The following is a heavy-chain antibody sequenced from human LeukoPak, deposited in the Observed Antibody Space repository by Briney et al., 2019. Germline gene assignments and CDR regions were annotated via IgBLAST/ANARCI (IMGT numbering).Heavy chain of an antibody. V-gene: IGHV2-70*04. J-gene: IGHJ4*02. CDR3: ARKQWLANFDY. D-gene: IGHD6-19*01. Sequence: SGPALVKPTQTLTLTCTFSGFSLSTSGMRVSWIRQPPGKALERLARIDWDDDKFYSTSLKTRLTISKDTSKNQVVLTMTNMDPVDTATYYCARKQWLANFDYWGQGTLVTVSS. CDR1: GFSLSTSGMR. CDR2: IDWDDDK.